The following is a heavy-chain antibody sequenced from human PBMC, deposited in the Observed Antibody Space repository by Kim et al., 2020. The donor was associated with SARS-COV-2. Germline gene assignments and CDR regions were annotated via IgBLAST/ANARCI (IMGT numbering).Heavy chain of an antibody. CDR3: ARSRGGYFDY. D-gene: IGHD2-15*01. J-gene: IGHJ4*02. V-gene: IGHV4-59*01. CDR2: IYYSGST. Sequence: SETLSLTCTVSGGSISSYYWSWIRQPPGKGLEWIGYIYYSGSTNYNPSLKSRVTISVDTSKNQFSLKLSSVTAADTAVYYCARSRGGYFDYWGQGTLVTVSS. CDR1: GGSISSYY.